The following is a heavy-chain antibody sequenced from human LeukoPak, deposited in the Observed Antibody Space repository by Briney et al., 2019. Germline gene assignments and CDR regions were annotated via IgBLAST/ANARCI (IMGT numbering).Heavy chain of an antibody. Sequence: GGSLRLSCAASGLTFSNYDIHWVRQAAGKGLEWVSGIGTAADTYYADSVKGRFTISRDNSKNTLFLQMNSLRAEDAALYYCAKAPTVTSSVDYWGQGTLVTVSS. CDR1: GLTFSNYD. D-gene: IGHD4-17*01. CDR2: IGTAADT. V-gene: IGHV3-13*04. J-gene: IGHJ4*02. CDR3: AKAPTVTSSVDY.